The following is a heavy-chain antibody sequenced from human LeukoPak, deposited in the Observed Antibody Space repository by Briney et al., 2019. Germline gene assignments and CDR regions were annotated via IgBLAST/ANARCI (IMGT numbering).Heavy chain of an antibody. D-gene: IGHD2-21*02. Sequence: SVKVSCKASGGTFSSYAISWVRQAPGQGLEWMGGIIPIFGTANYAQKFQGRVTITTDESTSTAYMELSSLRSEDTAVYYCATDPVVVVTATTPVDAEYFQHWGQGTLVTVSS. CDR3: ATDPVVVVTATTPVDAEYFQH. J-gene: IGHJ1*01. CDR2: IIPIFGTA. V-gene: IGHV1-69*05. CDR1: GGTFSSYA.